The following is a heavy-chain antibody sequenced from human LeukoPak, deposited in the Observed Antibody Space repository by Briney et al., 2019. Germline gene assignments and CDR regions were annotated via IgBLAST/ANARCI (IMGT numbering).Heavy chain of an antibody. D-gene: IGHD3-22*01. V-gene: IGHV3-53*01. CDR2: IYSGGST. Sequence: GGSLRLSCAASGFTVSSNYMSWVRQAPGKGLEWVSVIYSGGSTYYADSVKGRFTISRDNSKNTLYLQMNSLRAEDTAVYYCARGGSYKSSGYIADYWGQGTLVTVSS. CDR3: ARGGSYKSSGYIADY. J-gene: IGHJ4*02. CDR1: GFTVSSNY.